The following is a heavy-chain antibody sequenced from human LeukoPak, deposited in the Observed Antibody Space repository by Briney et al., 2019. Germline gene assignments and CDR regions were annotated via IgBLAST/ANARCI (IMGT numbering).Heavy chain of an antibody. CDR3: ARIRGVWLYDY. V-gene: IGHV3-7*01. CDR1: GFTFSSYW. Sequence: GGSLRLSCAASGFTFSSYWMSWVRQAPGKGLEWVANIKQAGSEKYYVDSVKGRFTIPRDDAKNSLYLQMNSLRAEDTAVYYCARIRGVWLYDYWGQGALVTVSS. J-gene: IGHJ4*02. D-gene: IGHD3-22*01. CDR2: IKQAGSEK.